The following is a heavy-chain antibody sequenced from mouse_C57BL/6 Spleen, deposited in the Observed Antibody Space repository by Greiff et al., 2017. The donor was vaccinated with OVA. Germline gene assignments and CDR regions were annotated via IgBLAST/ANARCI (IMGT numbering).Heavy chain of an antibody. CDR1: GYTFTSYW. Sequence: VQLQQPGAELVKPGASVKMSCKASGYTFTSYWITWVKQRPGQGLEWIGDIYPGSGSTNYNEKFKSKATLTVDTSSSTAYMQLSSLTSEDSAVYYCARADYDYDEGAWFAYWGQGTLVTVSA. CDR2: IYPGSGST. V-gene: IGHV1-55*01. D-gene: IGHD2-4*01. J-gene: IGHJ3*01. CDR3: ARADYDYDEGAWFAY.